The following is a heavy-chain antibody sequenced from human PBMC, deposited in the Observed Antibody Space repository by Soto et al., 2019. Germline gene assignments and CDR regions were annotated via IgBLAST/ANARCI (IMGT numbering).Heavy chain of an antibody. D-gene: IGHD2-8*01. J-gene: IGHJ4*02. Sequence: SDSLSLTCAVSGGSTSSGNWWSGVLQPPGKGLEWIGEVYQSGSTNYNPALECGATIPVDKSKKKFSLKLSSMTAADTAVYYCARVEGPIMVYEGRGQGPLVTVSS. CDR2: VYQSGST. CDR1: GGSTSSGNW. V-gene: IGHV4-4*02. CDR3: ARVEGPIMVYEG.